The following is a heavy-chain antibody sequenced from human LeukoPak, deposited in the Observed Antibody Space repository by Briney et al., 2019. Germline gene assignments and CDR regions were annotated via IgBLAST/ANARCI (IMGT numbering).Heavy chain of an antibody. CDR1: GGSISSSSYY. D-gene: IGHD6-19*01. Sequence: PSETLSLTCTVSGGSISSSSYYWGWIRQPPGKGLEWIGSIYYSGSTYYNPSLKSRVTISVDTSKNQFSLKLSSVTAADTAVYYCAIEYTSGYSSGWVDYWGQGTLVTVSS. CDR3: AIEYTSGYSSGWVDY. CDR2: IYYSGST. J-gene: IGHJ4*02. V-gene: IGHV4-39*07.